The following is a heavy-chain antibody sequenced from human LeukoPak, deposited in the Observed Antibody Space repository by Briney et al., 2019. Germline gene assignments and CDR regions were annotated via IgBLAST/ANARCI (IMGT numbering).Heavy chain of an antibody. CDR3: AMGYSSGWYYFDY. CDR1: GFTVSSNY. J-gene: IGHJ4*02. D-gene: IGHD6-19*01. CDR2: IYSGGST. V-gene: IGHV3-53*01. Sequence: GGSLRLSCAASGFTVSSNYMSWVRQAPGKGLEWVSVIYSGGSTYYADCVKGRVTISRDNCKNTLNLQMNSLRAEGTAVYYCAMGYSSGWYYFDYLGQGTPVTVSS.